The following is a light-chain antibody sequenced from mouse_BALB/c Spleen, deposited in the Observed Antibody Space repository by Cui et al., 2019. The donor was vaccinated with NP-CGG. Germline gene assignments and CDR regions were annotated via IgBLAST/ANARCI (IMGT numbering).Light chain of an antibody. J-gene: IGLJ1*01. CDR3: ALWYSNHWV. CDR2: GTN. CDR1: TGAVTTSNY. Sequence: AVVTQESALTTSPGETVTLTCRSSTGAVTTSNYANWVQEKPDHLFTGLIGGTNNRAPGVPARFSGSLIGDKAVLTITGVQTEDEAIYFCALWYSNHWVFGGGTKLTVL. V-gene: IGLV1*01.